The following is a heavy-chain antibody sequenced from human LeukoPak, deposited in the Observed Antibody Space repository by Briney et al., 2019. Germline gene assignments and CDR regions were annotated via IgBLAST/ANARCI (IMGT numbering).Heavy chain of an antibody. V-gene: IGHV4-30-2*01. CDR3: ARAHRGRGQWLPLDY. J-gene: IGHJ4*02. D-gene: IGHD6-19*01. CDR2: IYHSGST. Sequence: SQTLSLTCAVSGGSISSGGYSWSWIRQPPGKGLEWIGYIYHSGSTYYNPSLKSRVTISVDRSKNQFSLKLSSVTAADAAVYYCARAHRGRGQWLPLDYWGQGTLVTVSS. CDR1: GGSISSGGYS.